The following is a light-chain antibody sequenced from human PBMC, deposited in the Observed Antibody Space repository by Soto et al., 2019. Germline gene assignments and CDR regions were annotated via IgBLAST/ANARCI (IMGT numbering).Light chain of an antibody. J-gene: IGKJ1*01. V-gene: IGKV3-20*01. CDR3: QQYGSSGT. CDR1: QSTTNNY. CDR2: GAS. Sequence: EIVLPQSPGTLSLSPGASSPLSGRTSQSTTNNYLAWYQQKPGQAPRLLIYGASNRATGIPDRFSGSGSGTDFTLTISRLEPEDFAVYYCQQYGSSGTVGKGTKVDIK.